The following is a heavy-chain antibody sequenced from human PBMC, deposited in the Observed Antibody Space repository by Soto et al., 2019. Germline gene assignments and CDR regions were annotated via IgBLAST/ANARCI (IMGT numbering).Heavy chain of an antibody. D-gene: IGHD3-3*01. J-gene: IGHJ4*02. V-gene: IGHV2-5*02. CDR3: AHAAPSHYDFWTNLAFDY. CDR2: LYWDDGK. Sequence: QITLKESGPTLVKPTQTLTLTCTFSGFSLSTSGGGVGWIRQPPRKALEWLELLYWDDGKRYSPSLKSRPTITKDTSKNQVVLTTTNMDPVDTATYYCAHAAPSHYDFWTNLAFDYWGQGTLVTVSS. CDR1: GFSLSTSGGG.